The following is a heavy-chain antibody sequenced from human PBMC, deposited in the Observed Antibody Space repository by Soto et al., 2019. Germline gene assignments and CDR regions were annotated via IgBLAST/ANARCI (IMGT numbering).Heavy chain of an antibody. Sequence: QVQLQESGPGLVKPSETLSLTCSVSGGSISTSDYYWGWILQPPGKGVEWIGSIYYSGSTYYNPSLRSRVTMSEDTSKNQLALKLSSVAATDTAVYYCARGTTWPLWFDPWGQGTLVTVSS. J-gene: IGHJ5*02. V-gene: IGHV4-39*01. CDR3: ARGTTWPLWFDP. CDR1: GGSISTSDYY. CDR2: IYYSGST.